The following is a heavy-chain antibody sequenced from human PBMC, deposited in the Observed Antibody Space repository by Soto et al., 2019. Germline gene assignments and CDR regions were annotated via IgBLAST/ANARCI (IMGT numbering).Heavy chain of an antibody. Sequence: GGSLRLSCAASGFTFSSYSMNWVRQAPGKGLEWVSSISSSSSYIYYADSVKGRFTISRDNAKNSLYLQMNSLRAEDTAVYYCARGFRAARTDRHYYVDVWGKGTTVTVSS. CDR2: ISSSSSYI. CDR1: GFTFSSYS. J-gene: IGHJ6*03. D-gene: IGHD6-6*01. V-gene: IGHV3-21*01. CDR3: ARGFRAARTDRHYYVDV.